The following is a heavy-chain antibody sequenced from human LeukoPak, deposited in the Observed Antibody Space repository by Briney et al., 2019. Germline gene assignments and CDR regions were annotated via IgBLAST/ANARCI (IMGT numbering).Heavy chain of an antibody. V-gene: IGHV3-7*01. Sequence: GGSLRLSCAASGFTFSNYSMNWVRQAPGKGLEWVANIKQDGSEKYYVDSVKGRFTISRDNAKNSLYLQMNSLRAEDTAVYYCARDSELWLPEKYYYYYYGMDVWGQGTTVTVSS. CDR3: ARDSELWLPEKYYYYYYGMDV. J-gene: IGHJ6*02. CDR1: GFTFSNYS. CDR2: IKQDGSEK. D-gene: IGHD5-18*01.